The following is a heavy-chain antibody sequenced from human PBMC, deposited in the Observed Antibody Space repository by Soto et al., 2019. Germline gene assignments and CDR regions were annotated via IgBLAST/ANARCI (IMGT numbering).Heavy chain of an antibody. CDR3: ARDSHSQQPNHRWGGGYMDV. CDR2: IYFSGST. Sequence: QLQLQESGPGLVKPSQTLSLTCAVSGGSISNGGYYWSLIRQHPGKGLEWVGSIYFSGSTYYNPSLKSRVTNSVATPKSQFSLKLSSVTAADTAVYYWARDSHSQQPNHRWGGGYMDVWGKGTTVTVSS. D-gene: IGHD6-13*01. CDR1: GGSISNGGYY. V-gene: IGHV4-31*11. J-gene: IGHJ6*03.